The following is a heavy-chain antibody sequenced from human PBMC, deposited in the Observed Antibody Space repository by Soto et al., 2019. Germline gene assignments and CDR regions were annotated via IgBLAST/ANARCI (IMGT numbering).Heavy chain of an antibody. V-gene: IGHV4-30-2*01. J-gene: IGHJ4*02. D-gene: IGHD5-12*01. Sequence: SETLSLTCTVSGGSVSSGNYYWSWIRQPPGKGLEWIGYIYQSGSTYYNPSLKSRVTISEDRSKNQFSLNLRSVTAADTAVYYCARYSGYDRYFDYWGQGTLVTVSS. CDR1: GGSVSSGNYY. CDR2: IYQSGST. CDR3: ARYSGYDRYFDY.